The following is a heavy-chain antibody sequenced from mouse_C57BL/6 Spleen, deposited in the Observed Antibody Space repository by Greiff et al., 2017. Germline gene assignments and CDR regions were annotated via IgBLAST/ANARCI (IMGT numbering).Heavy chain of an antibody. Sequence: QVQLKESGAELARPGASVKLSCKASGYTFTSYGISWVKQRTGQGLEWIGEIYPRSGNTYYNEKFKGKATLTADKSSSTAYMELRSLTSEDSAVYFCARRGQLRLWGQGTTLTVSS. D-gene: IGHD3-2*02. J-gene: IGHJ2*01. V-gene: IGHV1-81*01. CDR2: IYPRSGNT. CDR3: ARRGQLRL. CDR1: GYTFTSYG.